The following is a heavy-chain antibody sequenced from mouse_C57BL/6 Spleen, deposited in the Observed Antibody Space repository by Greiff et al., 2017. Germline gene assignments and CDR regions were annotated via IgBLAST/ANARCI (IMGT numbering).Heavy chain of an antibody. CDR1: GYTFTSYW. CDR2: IDPSDSYT. V-gene: IGHV1-69*01. Sequence: VQLQQPGAELVMPGASVKMSCKASGYTFTSYWMHWVKQRPGQGLEWIGEIDPSDSYTNYNQKFKGKSTLTVDKSSSTADMQLSSLTSEDSAVYYCARGTAFDYWGQGTTLTVSS. J-gene: IGHJ2*01. CDR3: ARGTAFDY. D-gene: IGHD2-14*01.